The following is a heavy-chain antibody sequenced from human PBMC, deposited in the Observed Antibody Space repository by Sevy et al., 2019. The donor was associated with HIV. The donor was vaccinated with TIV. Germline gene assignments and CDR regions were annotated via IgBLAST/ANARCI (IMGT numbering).Heavy chain of an antibody. V-gene: IGHV3-23*01. CDR2: ISASGGST. J-gene: IGHJ4*02. Sequence: GGSLRLSCAASGFTFSTYAMTWVRQGPGKGLEWVSSISASGGSTFYADSVKGRFTISRDNSKNTLYLQMNSLRADDTAVYYCAKRNTNXGQGTLVTVSS. CDR1: GFTFSTYA. CDR3: AKRNTN.